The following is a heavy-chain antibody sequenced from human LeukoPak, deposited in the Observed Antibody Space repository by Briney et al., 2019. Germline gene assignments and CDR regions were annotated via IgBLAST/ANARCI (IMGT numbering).Heavy chain of an antibody. CDR1: GGSISSSSYY. J-gene: IGHJ6*02. V-gene: IGHV4-39*07. CDR2: IYYSGST. Sequence: SETLSLTCTVSGGSISSSSYYWGWIRQPPGKGLEWIGSIYYSGSTYYNPSLKSRVTISVDTSKNQFSLKLSSVTAADTAVYYCARDRSGYYAEGMDVWGQGTTVTVSS. CDR3: ARDRSGYYAEGMDV. D-gene: IGHD3-22*01.